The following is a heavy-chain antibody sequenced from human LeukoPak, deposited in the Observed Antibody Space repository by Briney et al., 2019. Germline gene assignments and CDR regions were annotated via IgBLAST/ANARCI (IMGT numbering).Heavy chain of an antibody. D-gene: IGHD3-10*01. CDR2: IKHDGSEK. J-gene: IGHJ4*02. V-gene: IGHV3-7*01. CDR3: ARLLVYSSGGEAFDY. CDR1: GFTFSRYW. Sequence: GGSLRLSCAASGFTFSRYWMTWVRQAPGKGLEWVANIKHDGSEKYYLDSVKGRFTISRDNAKNSLYLQMNSLRAEDTSVYYCARLLVYSSGGEAFDYWGQGTLVTVSS.